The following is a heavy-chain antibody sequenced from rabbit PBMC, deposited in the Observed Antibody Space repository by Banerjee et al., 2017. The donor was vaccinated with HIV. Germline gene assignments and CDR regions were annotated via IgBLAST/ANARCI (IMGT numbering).Heavy chain of an antibody. CDR1: GFSFSSSYY. CDR3: ARGAGSNYIAGTRLDL. D-gene: IGHD8-1*01. J-gene: IGHJ3*01. V-gene: IGHV1S40*01. CDR2: IYAGSSGST. Sequence: QSLEESGGDLVKPGASLTLTCTASGFSFSSSYYMCWVRRAPGKGLEWIACIYAGSSGSTYYASWAKGRFAISKTSSTTVTLQMTSLTAADTATYFCARGAGSNYIAGTRLDLWGQGTLVTVS.